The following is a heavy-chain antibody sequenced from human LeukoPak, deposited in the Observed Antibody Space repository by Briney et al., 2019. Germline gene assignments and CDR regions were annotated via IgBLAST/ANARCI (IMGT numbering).Heavy chain of an antibody. Sequence: GGSLRLSCAASGFTFSSYALNWVRQAPGKGLEWVSSITSGSSIYYADSVKGRFTISRDNAENSLYLQMNSLRAEDTAVYYCARESEYDFWTGSYFDYWGQGTLVTVSS. V-gene: IGHV3-69-1*01. D-gene: IGHD3-3*01. CDR1: GFTFSSYA. J-gene: IGHJ4*02. CDR2: ITSGSSI. CDR3: ARESEYDFWTGSYFDY.